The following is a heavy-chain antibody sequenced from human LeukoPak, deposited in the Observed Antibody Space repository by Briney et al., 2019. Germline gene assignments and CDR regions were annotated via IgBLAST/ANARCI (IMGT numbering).Heavy chain of an antibody. CDR1: GFTFSDYY. CDR3: ARGPDYYGTRSFDI. CDR2: ISSSGSTI. D-gene: IGHD3-10*01. V-gene: IGHV3-11*04. Sequence: PGGSLRLSCAASGFTFSDYYMSWIRQAPGKGLEWVSYISSSGSTIYYADSVKGRFTISRDNAKNSLYLQMNSLRAKDTAVYYCARGPDYYGTRSFDIWGQGTMVTVSS. J-gene: IGHJ3*02.